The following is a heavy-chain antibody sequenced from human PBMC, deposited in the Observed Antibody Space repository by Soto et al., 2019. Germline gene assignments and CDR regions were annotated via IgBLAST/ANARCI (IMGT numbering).Heavy chain of an antibody. CDR2: INHSGST. CDR1: GGSFSGYY. CDR3: ARGFLNSGWYIDY. J-gene: IGHJ4*02. D-gene: IGHD6-19*01. Sequence: LETLSLTCAVYGGSFSGYYWSWVRQPPGKGLEWIGEINHSGSTNYNPSLKSRVTISVDTSKNQFSLKLSSVTAADTAVYYCARGFLNSGWYIDYWGQGTLVTVSS. V-gene: IGHV4-34*01.